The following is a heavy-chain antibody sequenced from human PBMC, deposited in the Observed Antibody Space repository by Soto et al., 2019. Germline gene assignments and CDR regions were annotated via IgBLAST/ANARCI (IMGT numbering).Heavy chain of an antibody. Sequence: KQSPTLSLTCAISGDRVSSNSAAWNWLRQSPSRGLEWLGRTYYRSKWYNDYAVSVKSRITINPDTSKNQFSLQLNSVTPEDTAVYYCASDNAYYYGMDVWGQGTTVTVSS. CDR2: TYYRSKWYN. CDR1: GDRVSSNSAA. V-gene: IGHV6-1*01. J-gene: IGHJ6*02. CDR3: ASDNAYYYGMDV.